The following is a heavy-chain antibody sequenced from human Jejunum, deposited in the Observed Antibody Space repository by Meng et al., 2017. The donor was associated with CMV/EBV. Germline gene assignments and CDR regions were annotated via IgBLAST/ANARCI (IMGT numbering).Heavy chain of an antibody. J-gene: IGHJ5*02. V-gene: IGHV2-5*02. Sequence: FKGLAPPLVKPPQPLRLPCTFSGFSLTTNVESVGWIRQPPGKALEWLALIHGGGGKQYSPSLQSRLTATRDTSKNQVVLTMTNMDPVDTATYYCVHRYSSSSGQVSWGQGTLVTVSS. CDR3: VHRYSSSSGQVS. CDR1: GFSLTTNVES. D-gene: IGHD6-6*01. CDR2: IHGGGGK.